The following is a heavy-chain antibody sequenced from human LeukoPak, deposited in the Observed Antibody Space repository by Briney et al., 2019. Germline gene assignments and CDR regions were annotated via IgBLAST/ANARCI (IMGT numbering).Heavy chain of an antibody. CDR2: INHSGST. D-gene: IGHD6-13*01. CDR3: ARGRYSSSWYGYYYYMDV. CDR1: AGSFSGYY. V-gene: IGHV4-34*01. J-gene: IGHJ6*03. Sequence: SETLSLTCAVYAGSFSGYYWSWIRQPPGKGLEWIGEINHSGSTNYNPSLKSRVTISVDTSKNQFSLKLSSVTAADTAVYYCARGRYSSSWYGYYYYMDVWGKGTTVTVSS.